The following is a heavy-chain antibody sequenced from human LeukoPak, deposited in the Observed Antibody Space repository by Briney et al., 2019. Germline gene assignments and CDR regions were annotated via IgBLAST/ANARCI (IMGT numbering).Heavy chain of an antibody. CDR2: INPNSGDT. CDR3: ARGFVLVPAATYYYYYYYMDV. V-gene: IGHV1-2*02. J-gene: IGHJ6*03. D-gene: IGHD2-2*01. CDR1: GYTFTGYY. Sequence: ASVKLSCKASGYTFTGYYMHWVRQAPGQGLEWMGWINPNSGDTNYAQKFQGRVTMTRDTSISTAYMEVRSLRSGDTAVYYCARGFVLVPAATYYYYYYYMDVWGKGTTVTVSS.